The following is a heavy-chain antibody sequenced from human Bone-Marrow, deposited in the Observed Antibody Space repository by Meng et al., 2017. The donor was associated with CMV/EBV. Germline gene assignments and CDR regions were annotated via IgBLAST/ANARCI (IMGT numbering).Heavy chain of an antibody. CDR2: VDNSGNT. D-gene: IGHD4-17*01. V-gene: IGHV4-59*01. Sequence: SETLSLTCTVSGGSISSYFWSWIRQPPGKGLEWLGYVDNSGNTNYSPPHKSRVNISLDPSKNQFSLNLTSGTVADTAVYFCARDGLRWFDPWGQGTLVTGSS. J-gene: IGHJ5*02. CDR1: GGSISSYF. CDR3: ARDGLRWFDP.